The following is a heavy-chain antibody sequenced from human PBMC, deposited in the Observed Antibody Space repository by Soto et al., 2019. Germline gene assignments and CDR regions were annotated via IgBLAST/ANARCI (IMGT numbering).Heavy chain of an antibody. Sequence: SETLSLTCTFSGGSIISSSYYWGWIRQPPGKGLEWIGSIYYSGSTYYNPSLKSRVTISVDTSKNQFSLKLSSVTAADTAVYYCASPKIAFYNWFDPWGQGTLVTVSS. D-gene: IGHD3-3*02. V-gene: IGHV4-39*01. CDR3: ASPKIAFYNWFDP. J-gene: IGHJ5*02. CDR1: GGSIISSSYY. CDR2: IYYSGST.